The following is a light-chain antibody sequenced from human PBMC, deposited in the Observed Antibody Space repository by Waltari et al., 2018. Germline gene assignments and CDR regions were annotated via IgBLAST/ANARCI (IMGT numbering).Light chain of an antibody. CDR2: WAF. Sequence: DIVMTQSPDSLAVSLGERATINCKSSQSVLYRSDNKNYLGWYQQKPGLTPELLIYWAFTRESGVPDRFRGSGSGTDFTLTISSLQAEDVAVYYCQQYYSSPVTFGQGTRLEIK. J-gene: IGKJ5*01. CDR1: QSVLYRSDNKNY. V-gene: IGKV4-1*01. CDR3: QQYYSSPVT.